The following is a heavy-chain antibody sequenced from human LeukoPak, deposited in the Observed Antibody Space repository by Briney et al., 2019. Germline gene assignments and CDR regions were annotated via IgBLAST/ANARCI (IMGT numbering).Heavy chain of an antibody. CDR2: TSYDGSNE. D-gene: IGHD3-22*01. Sequence: GRSLRLSCAASGFTFSSFPMHWVRQAPGKGLEWVAVTSYDGSNECYADSVKGRFTISRDNSKNTLYLQMNSLRAEDTAVYFCASLSYYYDSTGYFDYWGQGTLVTVSS. CDR1: GFTFSSFP. V-gene: IGHV3-30-3*01. CDR3: ASLSYYYDSTGYFDY. J-gene: IGHJ4*02.